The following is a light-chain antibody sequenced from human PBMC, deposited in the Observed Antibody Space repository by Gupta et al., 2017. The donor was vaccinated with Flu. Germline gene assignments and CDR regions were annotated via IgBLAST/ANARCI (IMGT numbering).Light chain of an antibody. CDR3: QQSDSTPWT. J-gene: IGKJ1*01. CDR1: QSISSY. CDR2: AAS. Sequence: DIQMTQSPSSLSASVGDRVTITCRASQSISSYLNWYQQKPGKAPKLLIYAASRLQSGVPSRFSGSGSGTDFTLTISSRQPEDFATYYCQQSDSTPWTFGQGTKVEIK. V-gene: IGKV1-39*01.